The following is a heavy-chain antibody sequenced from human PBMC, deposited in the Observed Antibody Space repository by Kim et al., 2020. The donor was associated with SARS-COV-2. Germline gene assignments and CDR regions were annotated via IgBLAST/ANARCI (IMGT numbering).Heavy chain of an antibody. CDR2: ISSDGSSK. V-gene: IGHV3-30*03. J-gene: IGHJ6*02. Sequence: GGSLRLSCEASGFTLRTYGMHWVRQAPGKGLEWVSVISSDGSSKYESYPVRGRITSSRDNSKNTLYLEMHSLRVEDTAVYYCVRGVGEDYYGMDVWGHGT. CDR1: GFTLRTYG. D-gene: IGHD3-10*01. CDR3: VRGVGEDYYGMDV.